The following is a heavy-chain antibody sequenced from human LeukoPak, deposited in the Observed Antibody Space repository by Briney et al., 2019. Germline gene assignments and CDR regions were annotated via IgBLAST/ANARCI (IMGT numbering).Heavy chain of an antibody. D-gene: IGHD2-2*02. J-gene: IGHJ4*02. CDR3: ARLATPHCSSTSCYIFDY. CDR1: GGSISSSSYY. Sequence: SETLSLTCTVSGGSISSSSYYRGWIRQPPGKGLEWIGSIYYSGSTYYNPSLKSRVTISVDTSKNQFSLKLSSVTAADTAVYYCARLATPHCSSTSCYIFDYWGQGTLVTVSS. V-gene: IGHV4-39*01. CDR2: IYYSGST.